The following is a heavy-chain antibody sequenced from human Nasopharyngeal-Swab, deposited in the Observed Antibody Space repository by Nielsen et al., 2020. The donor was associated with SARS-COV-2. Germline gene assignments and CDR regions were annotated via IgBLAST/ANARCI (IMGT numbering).Heavy chain of an antibody. Sequence: GESLKISCAASGFTFSSYWMSWVRQAPGKGLEWVANIKQDGSEKYYVDSVKGRFTISRDNSKNSLYLQMNSLRAEDTAVYCCARDRIYYGMDVWGQGTTVTVSS. V-gene: IGHV3-7*01. J-gene: IGHJ6*02. CDR2: IKQDGSEK. CDR1: GFTFSSYW. CDR3: ARDRIYYGMDV.